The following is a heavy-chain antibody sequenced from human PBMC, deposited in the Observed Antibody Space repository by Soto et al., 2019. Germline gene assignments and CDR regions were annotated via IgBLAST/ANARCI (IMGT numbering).Heavy chain of an antibody. CDR2: ISAYNGKT. D-gene: IGHD2-2*01. J-gene: IGHJ6*02. CDR1: GYTFNNYG. V-gene: IGHV1-18*01. Sequence: QLQLVQSGAEVKKPGASVKVSCKASGYTFNNYGISWVRQAPGQGLEWMGWISAYNGKTKFAQRFQGRVTMSTDTYTSIAYMELRSLRSDDTAVYYCARGIWEKYGDYYYYGMDVWGQGTTVTVPS. CDR3: ARGIWEKYGDYYYYGMDV.